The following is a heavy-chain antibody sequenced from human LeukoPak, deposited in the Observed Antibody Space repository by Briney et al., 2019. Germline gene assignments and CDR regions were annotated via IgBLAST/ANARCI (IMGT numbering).Heavy chain of an antibody. CDR3: AKDGGYGGYDPMDY. J-gene: IGHJ4*02. CDR2: LSYDGSEK. Sequence: GSLRLSWAASGFTFSSYGMHWVRQAPGQGLGGVAVLSYDGSEKYSADSVKGRFTISRDNSKNTLYLQMNSLRADDTAVYYCAKDGGYGGYDPMDYWGQGTLVTVSS. V-gene: IGHV3-30*18. CDR1: GFTFSSYG. D-gene: IGHD5-12*01.